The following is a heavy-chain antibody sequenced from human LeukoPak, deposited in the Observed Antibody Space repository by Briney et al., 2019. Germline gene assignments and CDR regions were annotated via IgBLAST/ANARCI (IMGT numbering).Heavy chain of an antibody. J-gene: IGHJ4*02. D-gene: IGHD3-22*01. CDR1: GGSISSYY. CDR2: IYYSGST. V-gene: IGHV4-59*01. CDR3: ARSSGYYRNFDF. Sequence: SETLSLTCTVSGGSISSYYWSWIRQPPGKGLEWIGYIYYSGSTNYNPSLKSRVTISVDTSKNQFSLNLSSVTAADTAVYYCARSSGYYRNFDFWGQGTLVTVSS.